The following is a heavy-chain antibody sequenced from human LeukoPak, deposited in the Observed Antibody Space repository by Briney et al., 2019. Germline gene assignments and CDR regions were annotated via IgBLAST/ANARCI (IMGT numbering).Heavy chain of an antibody. CDR1: GGSISSSSYY. J-gene: IGHJ5*02. Sequence: PSETLSLTCTVSGGSISSSSYYWGWIRQPPGKGLEWIGSIYYSGSTYYNPSLKSRVTISVDTSKNQFSLKLSSVTAADTAVYYCARLYYYVNWFDPWGQGTLVTVSS. V-gene: IGHV4-39*01. CDR3: ARLYYYVNWFDP. CDR2: IYYSGST. D-gene: IGHD3-10*02.